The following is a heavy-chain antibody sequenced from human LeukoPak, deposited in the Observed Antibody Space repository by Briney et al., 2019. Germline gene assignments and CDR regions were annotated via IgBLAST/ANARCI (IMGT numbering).Heavy chain of an antibody. CDR2: IYYSGST. J-gene: IGHJ4*02. CDR3: ARHPRSSGSDY. CDR1: GGSISSGGYY. V-gene: IGHV4-39*01. D-gene: IGHD6-19*01. Sequence: SETLSLACTVSGGSISSGGYYWSWIRQHPGKGLEWIGSIYYSGSTYYNPSLKSRVTISVDTSKNQFSLKLSSVTAADTAVYYCARHPRSSGSDYWGQGTLVTVSS.